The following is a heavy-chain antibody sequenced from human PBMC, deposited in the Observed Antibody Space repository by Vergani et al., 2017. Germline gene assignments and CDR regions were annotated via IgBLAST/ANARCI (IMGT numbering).Heavy chain of an antibody. CDR3: ARHSTVEWLVKLGWIDP. CDR2: IYYSGGT. CDR1: GASIRSSNYY. J-gene: IGHJ5*02. D-gene: IGHD6-19*01. Sequence: QLQLQESCPGLVKPSATLSLTCSVSGASIRSSNYYWGWIRQPPGKGLEWIASIYYSGGTYYNPSLKSRVTISVDTSKNQFSLKLSSVTAADTAVYFCARHSTVEWLVKLGWIDPWGQGILVTVSS. V-gene: IGHV4-39*01.